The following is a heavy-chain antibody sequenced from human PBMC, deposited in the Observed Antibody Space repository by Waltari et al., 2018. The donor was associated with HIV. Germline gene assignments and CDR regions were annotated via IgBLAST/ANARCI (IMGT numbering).Heavy chain of an antibody. Sequence: VQSGGGVAQPGRSLRLSCKASGVMISTHAMHWVRQSADKRLEWVAVITYDGGNQFVTDSLKGRFIISRDNARDTLYLEMKLLKVEDSGIYYCVRRSVLGLDLWGQGTTVIVS. J-gene: IGHJ6*02. D-gene: IGHD6-19*01. CDR3: VRRSVLGLDL. CDR1: GVMISTHA. V-gene: IGHV3-30*04. CDR2: ITYDGGNQ.